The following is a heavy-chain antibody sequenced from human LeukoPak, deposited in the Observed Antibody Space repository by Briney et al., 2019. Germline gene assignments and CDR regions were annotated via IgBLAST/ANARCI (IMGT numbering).Heavy chain of an antibody. CDR2: MNQDGSEK. CDR1: GFTFSDSW. V-gene: IGHV3-7*01. J-gene: IGHJ6*02. Sequence: PGGSLRLSCAASGFTFSDSWMSWVRQAPGKGLEWVANMNQDGSEKDYVDSVKGRFTISRDNARNSLYLQMSSLRAEDTAVHYCATYTHWVAGDVWGQGTTVTVSS. D-gene: IGHD3-16*01. CDR3: ATYTHWVAGDV.